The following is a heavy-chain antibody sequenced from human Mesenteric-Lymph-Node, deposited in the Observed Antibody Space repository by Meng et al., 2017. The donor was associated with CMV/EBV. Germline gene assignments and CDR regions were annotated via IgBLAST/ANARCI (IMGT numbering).Heavy chain of an antibody. CDR2: ISSSGGTI. Sequence: GESLKISCAASGFTFSSYEMNWVRQAPGKGLEWVSYISSSGGTIYYADSVKGRFTISRDNVKNSLYLQMNSLRAEDTAVYYCAKSGRGIVVATHDAFDIWGQGTVVTVSS. V-gene: IGHV3-48*03. J-gene: IGHJ3*02. CDR1: GFTFSSYE. CDR3: AKSGRGIVVATHDAFDI. D-gene: IGHD6-13*01.